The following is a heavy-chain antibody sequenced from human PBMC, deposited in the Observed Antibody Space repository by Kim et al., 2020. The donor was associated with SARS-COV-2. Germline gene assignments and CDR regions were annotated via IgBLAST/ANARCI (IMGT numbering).Heavy chain of an antibody. CDR2: IYYSGST. J-gene: IGHJ4*02. CDR1: GGSISSYY. V-gene: IGHV4-59*01. D-gene: IGHD5-12*01. CDR3: ARWMATGFYY. Sequence: SETLSLTCTVSGGSISSYYWSWIRQPPGKGLGWIGYIYYSGSTNYNPSLKSRVTISVDTSKNQFSLKLSSVTAADTAVDYCARWMATGFYYWGQGTLVTV.